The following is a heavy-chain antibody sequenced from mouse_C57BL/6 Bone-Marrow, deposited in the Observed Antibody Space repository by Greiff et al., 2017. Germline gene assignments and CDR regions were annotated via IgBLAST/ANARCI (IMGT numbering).Heavy chain of an antibody. V-gene: IGHV1-82*01. Sequence: QVQLQQSGPELVKPGASVKLSCKASGYAFSSSWMNWVKQRPGKGLEWIGRIYPGDGDTNYNGKFKGKATLTADKSSSTAYMQLSSLTSEDSAVCFGARAGSFYLDYWGQGTTLTVSS. CDR3: ARAGSFYLDY. D-gene: IGHD1-1*01. CDR2: IYPGDGDT. J-gene: IGHJ2*01. CDR1: GYAFSSSW.